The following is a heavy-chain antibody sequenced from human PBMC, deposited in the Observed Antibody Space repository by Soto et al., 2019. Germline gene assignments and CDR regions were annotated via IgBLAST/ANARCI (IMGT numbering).Heavy chain of an antibody. J-gene: IGHJ3*02. D-gene: IGHD2-15*01. CDR2: IYYSGST. V-gene: IGHV4-59*01. CDR3: ARVAVVAATSRAFDI. Sequence: SETLSLTCTVSGGSISSYSWSWIRQPPGKGLEWIGYIYYSGSTNYNPSLKSRVTISVDTSKNQFSLKLSSVTAADTAVYYCARVAVVAATSRAFDIWGQGTMVT. CDR1: GGSISSYS.